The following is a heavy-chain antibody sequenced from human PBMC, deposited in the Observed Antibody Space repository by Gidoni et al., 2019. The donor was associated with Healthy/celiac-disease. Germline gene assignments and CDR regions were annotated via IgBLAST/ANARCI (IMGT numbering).Heavy chain of an antibody. V-gene: IGHV3-23*01. CDR2: IRGSGGST. Sequence: EVQLLESGGGLVQPGGSLRLSCAASGFTFSSYAMSWVRQAPGKGLEWVSAIRGSGGSTYYADSVKGRFTISRDNSKNTLYLQMNSLRAEDTAVYYCATHYCSSTSCYSWRPEYYYGMDVWGQGTTVTVSS. D-gene: IGHD2-2*01. CDR3: ATHYCSSTSCYSWRPEYYYGMDV. J-gene: IGHJ6*02. CDR1: GFTFSSYA.